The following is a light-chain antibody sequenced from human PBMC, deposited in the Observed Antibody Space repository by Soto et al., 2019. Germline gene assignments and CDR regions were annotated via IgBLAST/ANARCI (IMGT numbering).Light chain of an antibody. CDR2: DNV. J-gene: IGLJ1*01. V-gene: IGLV1-51*01. CDR3: GSWDNSLSSYV. Sequence: QSVLTQPPSVSATPGQTVTISCSGSGSNLGRNYVSWYQQLPGTAPKLLIYDNVYRFSGIPDRFSGSKSGTSATLGITGLQTGDEGDYYCGSWDNSLSSYVFGTGTKLTV. CDR1: GSNLGRNY.